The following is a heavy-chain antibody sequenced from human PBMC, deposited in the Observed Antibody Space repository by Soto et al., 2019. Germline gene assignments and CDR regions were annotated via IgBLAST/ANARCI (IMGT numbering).Heavy chain of an antibody. D-gene: IGHD2-2*01. CDR3: ARVSREVVPAAIDY. Sequence: EVQLVESGGGLVQPGGSLRLSCAASGFTFSSYWIHGVRQAPGKGLVWVSRINSDGSSTTYADSVKGRFTISRDNAKNTLYLLMTSLRAEDTAVYYCARVSREVVPAAIDYWGQGTLITVSS. CDR2: INSDGSST. V-gene: IGHV3-74*01. J-gene: IGHJ4*02. CDR1: GFTFSSYW.